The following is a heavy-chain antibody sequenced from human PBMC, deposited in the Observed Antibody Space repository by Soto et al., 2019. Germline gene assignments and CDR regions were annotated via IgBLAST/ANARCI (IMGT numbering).Heavy chain of an antibody. CDR2: INTGNGNS. D-gene: IGHD4-17*01. CDR3: ARNVDYFDP. V-gene: IGHV1-3*04. Sequence: GASVKVSCKASGYTFTRYAMHWVRQAPGQGLEWMGWINTGNGNSHYPQKFQGRVTFTRDTSATTAYMELSDLRSEDTAVYFCARNVDYFDPWGQGTLVTVSS. J-gene: IGHJ5*01. CDR1: GYTFTRYA.